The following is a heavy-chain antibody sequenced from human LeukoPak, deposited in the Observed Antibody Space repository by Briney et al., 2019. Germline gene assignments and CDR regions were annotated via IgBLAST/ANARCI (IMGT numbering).Heavy chain of an antibody. CDR2: IYYSGDT. Sequence: PSETLSLTCTVSGGSISSYYWSWIRQPPGKGLEWLGYIYYSGDTNYNPSLKSRVTISVDTSKNQFSLKLSSVTAADTAVYYCARLWGPFGGNSETDAFDIWGQGAIVTVSS. CDR3: ARLWGPFGGNSETDAFDI. V-gene: IGHV4-59*08. J-gene: IGHJ3*02. D-gene: IGHD4-23*01. CDR1: GGSISSYY.